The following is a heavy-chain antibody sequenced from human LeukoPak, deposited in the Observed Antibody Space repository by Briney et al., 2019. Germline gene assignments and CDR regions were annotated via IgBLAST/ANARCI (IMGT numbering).Heavy chain of an antibody. D-gene: IGHD1-7*01. CDR2: ISGGGGIT. CDR3: AKNPGYNWNYGYSDY. Sequence: PVGSLRLSCAASGFTFSNYATNWVRQAPGKGLEWVSGISGGGGITDYADSVKGRFTISRDNSKNTLYLQMNSLRAEDTAVYYCAKNPGYNWNYGYSDYWGQGTLVTVSS. V-gene: IGHV3-23*01. CDR1: GFTFSNYA. J-gene: IGHJ4*02.